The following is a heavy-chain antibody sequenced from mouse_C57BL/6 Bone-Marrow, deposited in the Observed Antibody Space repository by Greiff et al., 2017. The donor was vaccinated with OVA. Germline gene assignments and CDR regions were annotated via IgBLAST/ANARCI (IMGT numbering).Heavy chain of an antibody. CDR2: INPNNGGT. J-gene: IGHJ4*01. CDR1: GYTFTDYN. Sequence: EVQLQQSGPELVKPGASVKIPCKASGYTFTDYNMDWVKQSHGKSLEWIGDINPNNGGTIYNQKFKGKATLTVDKSSSTAYMELRSLTSEDTAVYYCARKSSNFYAMDYWGQGTSVTVSS. D-gene: IGHD2-5*01. CDR3: ARKSSNFYAMDY. V-gene: IGHV1-18*01.